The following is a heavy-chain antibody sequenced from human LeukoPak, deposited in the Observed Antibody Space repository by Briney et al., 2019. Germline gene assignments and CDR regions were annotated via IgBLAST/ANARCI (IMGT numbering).Heavy chain of an antibody. Sequence: GGSLRLSCAAPRFTFSTYHMHWVRQAPGKGLEWVAFIHNDGTNKYYVDSVRGRFTISRDNSKNTLFLQMNSLRTEDTAVYYCATLAVVATWGQGILVTVSS. J-gene: IGHJ4*02. D-gene: IGHD6-19*01. CDR1: RFTFSTYH. V-gene: IGHV3-30*02. CDR3: ATLAVVAT. CDR2: IHNDGTNK.